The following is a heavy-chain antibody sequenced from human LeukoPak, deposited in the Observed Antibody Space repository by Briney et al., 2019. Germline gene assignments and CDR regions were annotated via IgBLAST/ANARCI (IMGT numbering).Heavy chain of an antibody. CDR1: GGSISSSSYY. J-gene: IGHJ6*03. CDR2: IYYSGST. V-gene: IGHV4-39*07. CDR3: ARGPYYDILTGYYSGYYYYMDV. Sequence: SETLSLTCTVSGGSISSSSYYWGWIRQPPGKGLEWIGSIYYSGSTYYNPSLKSRVTISVDTSKNQFSLKLSSVTAADTAVYYCARGPYYDILTGYYSGYYYYMDVWGKGTTVTVSS. D-gene: IGHD3-9*01.